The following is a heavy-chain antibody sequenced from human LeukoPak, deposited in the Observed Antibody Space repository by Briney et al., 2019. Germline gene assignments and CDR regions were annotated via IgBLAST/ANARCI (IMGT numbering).Heavy chain of an antibody. V-gene: IGHV3-23*01. CDR3: AKDFEWPTVVTALFDAFDM. Sequence: PGGSLRLSCAASGFTFVSYAMSWVRQAPGKGLEWVSSISGSGGSTYYVDSVKGRFTISGDNSKDTLYLQMNSLRAEDTAIYYCAKDFEWPTVVTALFDAFDMWGQGTMVTVSS. CDR2: ISGSGGST. D-gene: IGHD2-21*02. J-gene: IGHJ3*02. CDR1: GFTFVSYA.